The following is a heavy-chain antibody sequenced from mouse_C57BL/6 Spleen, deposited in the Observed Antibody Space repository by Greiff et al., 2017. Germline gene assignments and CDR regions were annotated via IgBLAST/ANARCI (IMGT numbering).Heavy chain of an antibody. J-gene: IGHJ3*01. Sequence: VQLQQSVAELVRPGASVTLSCTASGYTFKNSCMHWVKQRPGQGLEWIGVIDPANGNTNYAPKFKGKATITADTSSSTAYLQLSSLTSEDTAIYYCGRRDGNYVVPGFACRGHVALVTV. CDR2: IDPANGNT. CDR3: GRRDGNYVVPGFAC. D-gene: IGHD2-1*01. V-gene: IGHV14-3*01. CDR1: GYTFKNSC.